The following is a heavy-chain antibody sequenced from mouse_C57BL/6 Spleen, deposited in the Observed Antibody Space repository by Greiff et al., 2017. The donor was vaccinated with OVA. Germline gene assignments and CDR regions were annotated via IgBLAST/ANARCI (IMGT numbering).Heavy chain of an antibody. D-gene: IGHD5-1*01. V-gene: IGHV1-54*01. CDR2: INPGSGGT. J-gene: IGHJ4*01. Sequence: VQLQQSGAELVRPGTSVKVSCKASGYAFTNYLIEWVKQRPGQGLEWIGVINPGSGGTNYNEKFKGKATLTADKSSSTAYMQLSSLTSEDSAVYFGARLGVRDYYAMDYWGQGTSVTVSS. CDR1: GYAFTNYL. CDR3: ARLGVRDYYAMDY.